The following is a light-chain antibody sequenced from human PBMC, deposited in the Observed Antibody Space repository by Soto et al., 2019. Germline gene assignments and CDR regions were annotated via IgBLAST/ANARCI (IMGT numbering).Light chain of an antibody. CDR1: SSDVGGYNY. V-gene: IGLV2-14*01. CDR2: EIN. Sequence: QSVLTQTASVSGSPGQSITISCTGTSSDVGGYNYVSWYQQHPGKAPKLMIYEINNRPSGVSNRFSGSKSGNTASLTISGLQAEDEADYYCHSYTSSTAYVFGTGTKVTVL. J-gene: IGLJ1*01. CDR3: HSYTSSTAYV.